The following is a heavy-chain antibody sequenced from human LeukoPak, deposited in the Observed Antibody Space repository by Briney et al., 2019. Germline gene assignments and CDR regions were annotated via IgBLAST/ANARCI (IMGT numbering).Heavy chain of an antibody. CDR2: INPQSGGT. CDR1: GYTFTGYY. J-gene: IGHJ5*02. CDR3: ARDSSGWYHWFDP. Sequence: ASMKVSCKPSGYTFTGYYIQWVRQAPGQGLEWMGWINPQSGGTNYAQKFQGRVTMTRDTSISTAYMDLSRLRSDDTAVYYCARDSSGWYHWFDPWGQGTLVTVSS. V-gene: IGHV1-2*02. D-gene: IGHD6-19*01.